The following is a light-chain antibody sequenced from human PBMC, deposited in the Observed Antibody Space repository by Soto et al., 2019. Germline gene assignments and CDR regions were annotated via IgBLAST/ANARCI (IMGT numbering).Light chain of an antibody. CDR2: DES. Sequence: QSALTQPRSVSGSPGQSVTISCTGTNGDIGAYHYVSWFQQHPGKAPKLMIYDESKRPSGVPDRFSGSKSGNTASLTISGLQAEDEADYYCCSYAGSYTVVFGGGTKVTVL. CDR1: NGDIGAYHY. J-gene: IGLJ2*01. CDR3: CSYAGSYTVV. V-gene: IGLV2-11*01.